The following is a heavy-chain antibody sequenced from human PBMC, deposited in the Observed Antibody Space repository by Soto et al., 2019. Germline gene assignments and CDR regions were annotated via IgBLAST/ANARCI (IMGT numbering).Heavy chain of an antibody. CDR3: AKVGGYNWKVGNNWFDP. CDR1: GFTFSSYG. J-gene: IGHJ5*02. V-gene: IGHV3-30*18. Sequence: QVQLVESGGGVVQPGRSLRLSCAASGFTFSSYGMHWVRQAPGKGLERVAVISYDGSNKYYADSGKGRFTNSRDNSKNTLYLQMNSLRAEDTAVYYCAKVGGYNWKVGNNWFDPWGQGTLVTVSS. D-gene: IGHD1-20*01. CDR2: ISYDGSNK.